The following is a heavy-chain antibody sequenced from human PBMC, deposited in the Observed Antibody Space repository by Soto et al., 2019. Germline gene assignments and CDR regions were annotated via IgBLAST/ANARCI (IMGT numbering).Heavy chain of an antibody. Sequence: PGESLKISCQGSGYIFTSYWIGWVRQMPGKGLEWMGIIYPGDSDTRYSPSFQGQVTISADKSINTAYLQWSSLKASDTAMYYCARHRRMAAAGKSYYDMDVWGQGTTVTVSS. D-gene: IGHD6-13*01. CDR2: IYPGDSDT. V-gene: IGHV5-51*01. J-gene: IGHJ6*02. CDR1: GYIFTSYW. CDR3: ARHRRMAAAGKSYYDMDV.